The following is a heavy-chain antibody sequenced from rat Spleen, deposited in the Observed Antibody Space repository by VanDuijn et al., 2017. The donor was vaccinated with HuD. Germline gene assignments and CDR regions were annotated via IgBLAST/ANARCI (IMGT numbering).Heavy chain of an antibody. J-gene: IGHJ1*01. Sequence: EVQLVETGGDLVQPGGSLKLSCVASGFTFSGYWMYWLRQAPGKGLEWISSINTAGDSTFYPDSVKGRFTISRHNAENTVYLQMNSLRSEDTATYYCARLDYGGYRSYWYFDFWGPGTMVTVSS. D-gene: IGHD1-11*01. CDR2: INTAGDST. V-gene: IGHV5-58*01. CDR3: ARLDYGGYRSYWYFDF. CDR1: GFTFSGYW.